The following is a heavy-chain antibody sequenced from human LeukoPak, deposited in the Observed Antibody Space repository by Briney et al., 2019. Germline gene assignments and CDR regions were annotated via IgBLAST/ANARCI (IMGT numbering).Heavy chain of an antibody. CDR1: GFTFSSSA. CDR2: FSSDGSST. V-gene: IGHV3-64D*06. Sequence: GGSLRLSCSASGFTFSSSAMYWVRQAPGKGLEYVSAFSSDGSSTFYADSVKGRFTISRDNSKNMLYLQMSSLRADDTAVYYCVKTLKYYGSGRGLFDSWGQGILVTVSS. J-gene: IGHJ4*02. CDR3: VKTLKYYGSGRGLFDS. D-gene: IGHD3-10*01.